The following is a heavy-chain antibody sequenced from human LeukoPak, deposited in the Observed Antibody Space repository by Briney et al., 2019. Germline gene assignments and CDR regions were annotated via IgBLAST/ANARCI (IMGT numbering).Heavy chain of an antibody. V-gene: IGHV1-18*01. D-gene: IGHD5-12*01. J-gene: IGHJ4*02. CDR2: ISAYNGNT. CDR1: GYTFTSYG. Sequence: ASVKVSFKASGYTFTSYGISWVRQAPGQGLEWMGWISAYNGNTNYAQKLQGRVTMTTDTSTSTAYMELRSLRSDDTAVYYCARDINSGYDGGNDYWGQGTLVTVSS. CDR3: ARDINSGYDGGNDY.